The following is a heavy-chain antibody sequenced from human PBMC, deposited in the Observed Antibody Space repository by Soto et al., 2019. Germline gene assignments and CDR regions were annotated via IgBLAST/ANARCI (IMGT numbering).Heavy chain of an antibody. CDR2: IVVGSGNT. J-gene: IGHJ4*02. CDR1: GFTFTSSA. CDR3: AADGYSGYDYGGYYFDN. V-gene: IGHV1-58*01. Sequence: ASVKVSCKASGFTFTSSAVQWVRQARGQRLEWIGWIVVGSGNTNYAQKFQERVTITRDMSTSTAYMELSSLRSEDTAVYYCAADGYSGYDYGGYYFDNWGQGTLVTVSS. D-gene: IGHD5-12*01.